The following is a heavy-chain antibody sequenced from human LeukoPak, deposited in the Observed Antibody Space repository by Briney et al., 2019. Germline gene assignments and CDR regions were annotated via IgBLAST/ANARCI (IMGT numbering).Heavy chain of an antibody. J-gene: IGHJ4*02. CDR2: ISGSGGST. Sequence: GGSLRLSCAASGFTFSSYAMNWVRQAPGKELEWVSAISGSGGSTYYADSVKGRFTISRDNSKNTLYLQMNSLRAEDTAVYYCVKAYSTGWYHTGGYWGQGTLVTVSS. V-gene: IGHV3-23*01. D-gene: IGHD6-19*01. CDR3: VKAYSTGWYHTGGY. CDR1: GFTFSSYA.